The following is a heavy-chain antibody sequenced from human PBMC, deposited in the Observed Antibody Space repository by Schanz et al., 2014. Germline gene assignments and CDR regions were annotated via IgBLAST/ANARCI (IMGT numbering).Heavy chain of an antibody. Sequence: QVQLVQSGAEVKKPGASVRVSCKASGYIFINSGISWVRQAPGQGLEWVGWISVYTGNTKYGQKVQGRVTMTADTSTNTAYMELRSLRSDDTAVYYCARDRRFFDRDDLYYFDSWGQGTLVTVSS. CDR1: GYIFINSG. D-gene: IGHD3-3*01. CDR3: ARDRRFFDRDDLYYFDS. V-gene: IGHV1-18*01. J-gene: IGHJ4*02. CDR2: ISVYTGNT.